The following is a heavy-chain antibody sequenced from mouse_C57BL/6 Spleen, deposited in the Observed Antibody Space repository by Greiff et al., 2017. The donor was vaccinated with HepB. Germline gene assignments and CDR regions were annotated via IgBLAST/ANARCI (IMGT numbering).Heavy chain of an antibody. CDR3: ARGDYGSNGYFDV. CDR2: IHPNSGST. J-gene: IGHJ1*03. D-gene: IGHD1-1*01. Sequence: QVQLQQPGAELVKPGASVKLSCKASGYTFTSYWMHWVKQRPGQGLEWIGMIHPNSGSTNYNEKFKSKATLTVDESSSTAYMQLSSLTSEDSAVYYCARGDYGSNGYFDVWGTGTTVTVSS. V-gene: IGHV1-64*01. CDR1: GYTFTSYW.